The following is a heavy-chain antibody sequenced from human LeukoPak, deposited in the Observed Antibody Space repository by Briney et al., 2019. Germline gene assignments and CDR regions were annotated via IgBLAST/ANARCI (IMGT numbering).Heavy chain of an antibody. J-gene: IGHJ6*03. Sequence: KPSETLSLTCTVSGGSISSYYWSWIRQPPGKGLEWIGYIYYSGSTNYNPSLKSRVTISVDTSKNQFSLKLSSVTAADTAVYYCARGRLGFLYYYYYMDVWGKGTTVTVSS. CDR3: ARGRLGFLYYYYYMDV. CDR2: IYYSGST. V-gene: IGHV4-59*08. CDR1: GGSISSYY. D-gene: IGHD3-16*01.